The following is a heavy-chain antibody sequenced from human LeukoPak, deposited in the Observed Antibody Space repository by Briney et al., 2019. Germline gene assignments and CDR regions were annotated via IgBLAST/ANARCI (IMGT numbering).Heavy chain of an antibody. D-gene: IGHD3-22*01. Sequence: KPSETLSLTCTVSGGSISSSSYYWGWIRQPPGKGLEWIGSIYYSGSTYYNPSLKSRVTISVDTSKNQFSLKLSSVTAADTAVYYCARHAVRYYYDSSGPSNWGQGTLVTVSS. V-gene: IGHV4-39*01. J-gene: IGHJ4*02. CDR2: IYYSGST. CDR1: GGSISSSSYY. CDR3: ARHAVRYYYDSSGPSN.